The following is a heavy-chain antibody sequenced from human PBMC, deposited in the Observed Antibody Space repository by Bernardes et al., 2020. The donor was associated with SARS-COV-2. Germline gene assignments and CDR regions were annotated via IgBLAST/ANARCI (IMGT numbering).Heavy chain of an antibody. V-gene: IGHV1-46*01. J-gene: IGHJ6*02. CDR2: INPSGGST. CDR3: ARDNVDTAGYYYYYGMDV. Sequence: ASVKVSCKASGYTFTSYYMHWVRQAPGQGLEWMGIINPSGGSTSYAQKFQGRVTMTRDTSTSTVYMELSSLRSEDTAVYYCARDNVDTAGYYYYYGMDVWGQGTTVTVSS. D-gene: IGHD5-18*01. CDR1: GYTFTSYY.